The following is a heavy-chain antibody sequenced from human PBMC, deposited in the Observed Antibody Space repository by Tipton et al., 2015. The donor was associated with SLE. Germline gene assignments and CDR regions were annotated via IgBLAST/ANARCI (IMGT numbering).Heavy chain of an antibody. V-gene: IGHV4-61*02. D-gene: IGHD1-1*01. CDR3: GRGATTWRGAIYGMDV. Sequence: TLSLTCSVSGGAMTRGIYYWSWIRQPAGKGLEWIGRVFAGVTTNYNPSLKSRVTISIDVSKNQFSLKLPSVTAADTAVYYCGRGATTWRGAIYGMDVWGQGTTVTVSS. CDR1: GGAMTRGIYY. J-gene: IGHJ6*02. CDR2: VFAGVTT.